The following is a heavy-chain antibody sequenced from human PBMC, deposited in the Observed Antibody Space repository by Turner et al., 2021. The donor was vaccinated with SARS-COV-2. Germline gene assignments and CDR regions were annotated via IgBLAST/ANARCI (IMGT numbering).Heavy chain of an antibody. CDR1: GGSITSYY. CDR3: ASGSGSYSAWYFDY. CDR2: VYYDGSS. D-gene: IGHD2-21*02. V-gene: IGHV4-59*01. Sequence: QVQLQESGPGLVKPSETLSLTCSVAGGSITSYYWSWIRQAPGKGLEWIGYVYYDGSSNYNPSLKSRVTISVDTSKNQFSLKLTSVTAADTAFYYCASGSGSYSAWYFDYWGQGTLVTVSS. J-gene: IGHJ4*02.